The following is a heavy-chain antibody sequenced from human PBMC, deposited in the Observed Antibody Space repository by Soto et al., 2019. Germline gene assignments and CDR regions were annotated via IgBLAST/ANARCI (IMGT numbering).Heavy chain of an antibody. CDR3: YRDDYFLGGDY. Sequence: QVQLVQSGAEEKKPGASVKVSCKASGYTFTSFSMHWARQAPGQRLEWMGWINAGNGNTKYSQKFQGRVTITRDTSASTVYMELSSLRSEDTAVYHCYRDDYFLGGDYWGQGTLVTVSS. CDR1: GYTFTSFS. J-gene: IGHJ4*02. D-gene: IGHD3-3*01. V-gene: IGHV1-3*05. CDR2: INAGNGNT.